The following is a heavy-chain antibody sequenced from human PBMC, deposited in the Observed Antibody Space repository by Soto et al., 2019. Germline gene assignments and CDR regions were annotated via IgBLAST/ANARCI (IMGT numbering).Heavy chain of an antibody. Sequence: SETLSLTCAVYGGFVSSANYYWSWIRQPPGKGLEWIGEMSHSGGTHFNPSLKSRVTISVDTSKNQFSLKMSSVTAADTALYYCARVERGTATTVVDAFDIWGPGTMVTVSS. J-gene: IGHJ3*02. V-gene: IGHV4-34*01. CDR2: MSHSGGT. CDR3: ARVERGTATTVVDAFDI. D-gene: IGHD1-1*01. CDR1: GGFVSSANYY.